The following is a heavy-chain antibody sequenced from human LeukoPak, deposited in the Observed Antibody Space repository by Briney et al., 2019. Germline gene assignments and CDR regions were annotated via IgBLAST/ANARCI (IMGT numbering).Heavy chain of an antibody. Sequence: GGSLRLSCAASGFTFDDYAMHWVRQAPGKGLEWVSGISWNSGSIGYADSVKGRFTISRDNAKNSLYLQMNSLRAEDTALYYCAKGVGRELRGGKDYWGQGTLVTVSS. CDR2: ISWNSGSI. D-gene: IGHD1-26*01. J-gene: IGHJ4*02. V-gene: IGHV3-9*01. CDR3: AKGVGRELRGGKDY. CDR1: GFTFDDYA.